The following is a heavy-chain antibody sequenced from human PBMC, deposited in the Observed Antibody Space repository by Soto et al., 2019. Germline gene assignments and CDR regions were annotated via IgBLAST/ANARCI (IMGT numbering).Heavy chain of an antibody. J-gene: IGHJ5*02. Sequence: EVQLVESGGGLVQSGGSLRLSCTASGFSVSDHFMDWVRQTPGKGLEWLGQITNRATGDTTFYAASVKGRFTVSKDESRNSLYLQMNSLKTEDTAVYYCASSITQMLTAWGQGTLVAVAS. CDR1: GFSVSDHF. D-gene: IGHD1-20*01. CDR3: ASSITQMLTA. V-gene: IGHV3-72*01. CDR2: ITNRATGDTT.